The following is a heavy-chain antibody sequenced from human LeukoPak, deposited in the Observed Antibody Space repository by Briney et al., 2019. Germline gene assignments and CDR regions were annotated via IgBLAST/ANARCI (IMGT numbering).Heavy chain of an antibody. V-gene: IGHV1-18*01. CDR3: AREEANWGSPFDS. CDR2: ISVYNGNT. CDR1: GYTFTSYG. D-gene: IGHD7-27*01. Sequence: GASVTVSCKASGYTFTSYGISWVRQAPGQGLEWMGWISVYNGNTNYAQKFQGRVTMTTDTSTSTAYMEVRSLRSDDTAVYYCAREEANWGSPFDSWGQGTLVTVSS. J-gene: IGHJ4*02.